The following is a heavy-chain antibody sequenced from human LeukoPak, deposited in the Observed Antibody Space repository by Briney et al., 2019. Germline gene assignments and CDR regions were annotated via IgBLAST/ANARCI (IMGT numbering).Heavy chain of an antibody. CDR2: IIAGGDT. J-gene: IGHJ4*01. V-gene: IGHV3-23*01. D-gene: IGHD3-22*01. CDR1: GFTFRSYA. Sequence: PGGSLRLSCVASGFTFRSYAMAWVRQAPGKGLEQGLEWVASIIAGGDTFYADPVKGRFTISRDNSRNTLYLQMNRLRAEDTDIYYCASGSTPGSGYYFDSWGPGTLVTVSS. CDR3: ASGSTPGSGYYFDS.